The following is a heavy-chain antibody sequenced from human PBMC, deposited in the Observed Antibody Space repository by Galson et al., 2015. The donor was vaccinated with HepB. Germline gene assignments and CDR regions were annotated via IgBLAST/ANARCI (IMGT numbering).Heavy chain of an antibody. D-gene: IGHD5-12*01. CDR3: TTENIAEATATSDH. Sequence: SLRLSCAGSGFIFKNAWMNWVRQAPGKGLEWVGRIKANTDGGTTDNAAPVKGRFTISRDDSKNTLYLQMNSLKTEDTAVYYCTTENIAEATATSDHWGQGTLVTVSS. J-gene: IGHJ4*02. CDR2: IKANTDGGTT. CDR1: GFIFKNAW. V-gene: IGHV3-15*07.